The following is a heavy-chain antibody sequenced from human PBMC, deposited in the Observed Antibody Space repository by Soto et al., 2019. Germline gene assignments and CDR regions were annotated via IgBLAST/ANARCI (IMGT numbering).Heavy chain of an antibody. CDR3: AKAVTHSYFDY. CDR1: GVTFSSYA. Sequence: PGGSLRLSCAASGVTFSSYAMSWVRQAPGKGLEWVSAINPSGDNTYFAAPVKGRFTISRDNSKNTLYLQMNSLRAEDTAIYYCAKAVTHSYFDYWGQGTLVTVSS. D-gene: IGHD2-21*02. J-gene: IGHJ4*02. V-gene: IGHV3-23*01. CDR2: INPSGDNT.